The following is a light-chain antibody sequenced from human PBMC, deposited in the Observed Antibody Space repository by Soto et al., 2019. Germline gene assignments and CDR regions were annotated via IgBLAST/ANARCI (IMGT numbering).Light chain of an antibody. CDR3: SSHNPIGTLQI. Sequence: QSVLTQPPSLSGTPGQRVTISCSGSSSNIGGNTVHWYQHLPGTAPKLMIYAVSTRTSGVSNRFSGSKSGNTASLTISGLQAEDEADYYCSSHNPIGTLQIFGPGTKLTVL. V-gene: IGLV1-44*01. CDR1: SSNIGGNT. CDR2: AVS. J-gene: IGLJ1*01.